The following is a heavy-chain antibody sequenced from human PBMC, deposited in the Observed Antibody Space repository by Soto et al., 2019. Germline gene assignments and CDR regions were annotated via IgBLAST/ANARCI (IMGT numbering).Heavy chain of an antibody. Sequence: QVQLVQSGAEMKKPGSSVKVSCQSSGGTFNTYAMNWVRQAPGQGPEWMGDISPMFGAANYAPKFQGRVTITADESTGTSYMQLSSLTSEDTALYFCAREVQFHTPAFVYWGQGTLVTGSS. J-gene: IGHJ4*02. CDR2: ISPMFGAA. CDR3: AREVQFHTPAFVY. CDR1: GGTFNTYA. V-gene: IGHV1-69*19.